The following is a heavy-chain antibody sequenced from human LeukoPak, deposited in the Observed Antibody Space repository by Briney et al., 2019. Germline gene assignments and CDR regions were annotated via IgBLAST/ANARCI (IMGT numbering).Heavy chain of an antibody. D-gene: IGHD6-19*01. CDR3: ARDRTGYSSGGGGY. V-gene: IGHV3-21*01. Sequence: PGGSLRLSCAASGFTFSSYSMNWVRQAPGKGLEWVSSLSSSSSYIYYADSVKGRFTISRDNAKNSLYLQMNSLRAEDTAVYYCARDRTGYSSGGGGYWGQGTLVTVSS. J-gene: IGHJ4*02. CDR2: LSSSSSYI. CDR1: GFTFSSYS.